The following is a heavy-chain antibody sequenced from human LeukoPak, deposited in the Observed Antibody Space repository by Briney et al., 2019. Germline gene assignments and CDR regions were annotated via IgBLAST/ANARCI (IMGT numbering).Heavy chain of an antibody. J-gene: IGHJ3*02. CDR1: GYTFTGYY. CDR2: INPNSGGT. D-gene: IGHD6-13*01. CDR3: AKGRGLLVRDAFDI. Sequence: GASVKVPCKASGYTFTGYYMHWVRQAPGQGLEWMGWINPNSGGTNYAQKFQGRVTMTRDTSISTAYMELSRLRSDDTAVYYCAKGRGLLVRDAFDIWGQGTMVTVSS. V-gene: IGHV1-2*02.